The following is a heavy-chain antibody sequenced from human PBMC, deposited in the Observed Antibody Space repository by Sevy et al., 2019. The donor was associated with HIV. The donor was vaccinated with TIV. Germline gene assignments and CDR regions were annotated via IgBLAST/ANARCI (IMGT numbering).Heavy chain of an antibody. D-gene: IGHD3-10*01. V-gene: IGHV3-15*01. CDR3: TTDSKKRGLSALLDD. CDR2: IKSKTDGGTT. CDR1: GFTFSNAW. Sequence: GGSLRLSCAASGFTFSNAWMSWVRQAPGKGLEWVGRIKSKTDGGTTDYAVTVKGRVTISRDDSKNTLYLQMNSLKTEDTAIYDWTTDSKKRGLSALLDDWGQGTLVTVSS. J-gene: IGHJ4*02.